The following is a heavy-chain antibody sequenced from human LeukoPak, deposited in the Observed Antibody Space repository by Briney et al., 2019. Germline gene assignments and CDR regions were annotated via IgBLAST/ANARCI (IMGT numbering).Heavy chain of an antibody. V-gene: IGHV4-4*02. CDR3: ASLLGPLSYNFGFARDY. CDR2: IYHSGRT. J-gene: IGHJ4*01. D-gene: IGHD5-18*01. Sequence: SETLSLTCTVSGGSISSTSWYSWVRQPPGKGLEWIGEIYHSGRTNYKASLKSRVTISLDKSKNQFSLKLTSVTAADTAVYYCASLLGPLSYNFGFARDYWGQGTLVTVSS. CDR1: GGSISSTSW.